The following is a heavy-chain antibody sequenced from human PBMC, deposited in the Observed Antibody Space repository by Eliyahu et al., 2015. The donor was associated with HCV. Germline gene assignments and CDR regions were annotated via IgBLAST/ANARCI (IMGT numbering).Heavy chain of an antibody. CDR3: ARDGGSGSGSYRLDY. CDR1: GXXXXSGSXH. V-gene: IGHV4-61*01. J-gene: IGHJ4*02. Sequence: QVQLQESGPGLVKPSETLSLTCTXXGXXXXSGSXHWNWXRQPPGKGLEWVGYIFYSGSTNYNPSLKSRLTISVDTSKNQFSLKLSSVTAADTAIYYCARDGGSGSGSYRLDYWGQGTLVTVSS. CDR2: IFYSGST. D-gene: IGHD3-10*01.